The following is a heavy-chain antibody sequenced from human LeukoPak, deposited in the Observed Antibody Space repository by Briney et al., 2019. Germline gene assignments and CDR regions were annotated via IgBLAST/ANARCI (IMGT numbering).Heavy chain of an antibody. CDR3: AKGRATLLYYFDY. Sequence: GGSLRLSCAASGFTSSNNAISWVRQAPGKGLEWVSAISGSGGSTYYADSVKGRFTISRDNSKNTLYLQMNSLRAEDTAVYYCAKGRATLLYYFDYWGQGTLVAVSS. CDR1: GFTSSNNA. CDR2: ISGSGGST. J-gene: IGHJ4*02. V-gene: IGHV3-23*01. D-gene: IGHD1-26*01.